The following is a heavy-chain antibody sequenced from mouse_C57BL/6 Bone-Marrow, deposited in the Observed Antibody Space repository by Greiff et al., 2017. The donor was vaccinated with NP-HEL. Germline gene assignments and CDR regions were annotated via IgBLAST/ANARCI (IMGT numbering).Heavy chain of an antibody. CDR3: ARSGYYGSSPYYAMDY. V-gene: IGHV1-50*01. D-gene: IGHD1-1*01. CDR2: IDPSDSYT. CDR1: GYTFTSYW. J-gene: IGHJ4*01. Sequence: QVHVKQPGAELVKPGASVKLSCKASGYTFTSYWMQWVKQRPGQGLEWIGEIDPSDSYTNYNQKFKGKATLTVDTSSSTAYMQLSSLTSEDSAVYYCARSGYYGSSPYYAMDYWGQGTSVTVSS.